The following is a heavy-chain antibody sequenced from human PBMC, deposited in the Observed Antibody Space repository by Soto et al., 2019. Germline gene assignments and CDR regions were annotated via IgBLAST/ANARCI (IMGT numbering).Heavy chain of an antibody. J-gene: IGHJ3*02. Sequence: PSETLSLTCTVSGDSITNNNFYWGWVRQPPGKGLDWIGNIYYLGNTFYNPSLRSRVTISADTSKNQFSLNLSSVTAADTAVYYCARAAGVGYCSGGSCYSRAFDIWGQVAM. D-gene: IGHD2-15*01. CDR2: IYYLGNT. V-gene: IGHV4-39*01. CDR1: GDSITNNNFY. CDR3: ARAAGVGYCSGGSCYSRAFDI.